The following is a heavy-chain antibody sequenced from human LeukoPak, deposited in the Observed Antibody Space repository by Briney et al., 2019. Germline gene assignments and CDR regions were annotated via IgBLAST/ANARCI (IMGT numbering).Heavy chain of an antibody. CDR3: ARVGGSGSFDS. J-gene: IGHJ4*02. CDR2: IGYGGDT. D-gene: IGHD6-19*01. V-gene: IGHV3-64*01. Sequence: PGGSLRLSCAASGFTISSDSMHWIRQAPGKGLEYVSAIGYGGDTYYANSVKGRFTISRDNSKNTQYLQMGSLRPEDMAVYYCARVGGSGSFDSWGQGTLVTVSS. CDR1: GFTISSDS.